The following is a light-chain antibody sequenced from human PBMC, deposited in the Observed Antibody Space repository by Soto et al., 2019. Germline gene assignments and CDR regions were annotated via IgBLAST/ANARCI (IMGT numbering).Light chain of an antibody. CDR1: QSVISSY. Sequence: EIQLTQSPCTLSSSPGERATLSCRSSQSVISSYLVWHQQQPGQAARLLIYAASRRATSSPDRFSGSGSGTEFSLTIIRLEPEDFAVYYCQQYGSSQWTFGQGTKVDI. V-gene: IGKV3-20*01. CDR3: QQYGSSQWT. J-gene: IGKJ1*01. CDR2: AAS.